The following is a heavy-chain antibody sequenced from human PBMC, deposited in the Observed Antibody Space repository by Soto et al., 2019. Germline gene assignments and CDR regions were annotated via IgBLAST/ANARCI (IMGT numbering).Heavy chain of an antibody. CDR1: GFTFSIYA. D-gene: IGHD3-22*01. CDR3: ARSYDSSGYYSFDY. J-gene: IGHJ4*02. CDR2: ISHDGSNK. Sequence: PGGSLRLSCVGSGFTFSIYAMHWVRHAPGKGLEWVAVISHDGSNKYYEDSVKGRFTTSRDNSKNTLYLQMNSLRVEDTAVYYCARSYDSSGYYSFDYWGQGTLVTVSS. V-gene: IGHV3-30-3*01.